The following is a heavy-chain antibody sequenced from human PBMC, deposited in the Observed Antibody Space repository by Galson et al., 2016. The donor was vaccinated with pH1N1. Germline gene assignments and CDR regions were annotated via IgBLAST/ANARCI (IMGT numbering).Heavy chain of an antibody. D-gene: IGHD5-12*01. CDR1: GGTFTNYA. CDR3: ARGFSGYDRLEYYQNGMHV. J-gene: IGHJ6*02. V-gene: IGHV1-69*13. CDR2: LIPILGTP. Sequence: SVKVSCEASGGTFTNYAINWVRQAPGQGLEWMGGLIPILGTPDYAQTLQGRVTITADENTNTAYMEMSSLRAEDTAVYYCARGFSGYDRLEYYQNGMHVWGQGTTVTVSS.